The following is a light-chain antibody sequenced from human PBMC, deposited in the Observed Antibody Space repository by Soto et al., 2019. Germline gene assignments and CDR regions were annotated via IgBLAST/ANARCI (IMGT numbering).Light chain of an antibody. J-gene: IGKJ5*01. V-gene: IGKV3-20*01. CDR3: QQYHNTPIT. CDR1: QTVRNNY. CDR2: DAS. Sequence: EFVLTHSPGTLALSPGERAILSCSASQTVRNNYLAWYQQKPGQAPRLLIYDASSRATGIPDRFSGGGSGTDFTLTISRLEPEDFAVYYCQQYHNTPITFGQGTRLEI.